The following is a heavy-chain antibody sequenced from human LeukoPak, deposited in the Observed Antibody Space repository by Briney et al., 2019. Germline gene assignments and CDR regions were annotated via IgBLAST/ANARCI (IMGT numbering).Heavy chain of an antibody. J-gene: IGHJ4*02. CDR3: VRGSTLRHYQY. CDR2: IYYSGST. D-gene: IGHD1-26*01. CDR1: GGSISSSSYY. V-gene: IGHV4-39*01. Sequence: SETLSLTCTVSGGSISSSSYYWGWIRRPPGKGLEWIGGIYYSGSTYYNPSLKSRVTVSVDTSKNQFSLKLSSVTAADTAVYYCVRGSTLRHYQYWGQGILVTVSS.